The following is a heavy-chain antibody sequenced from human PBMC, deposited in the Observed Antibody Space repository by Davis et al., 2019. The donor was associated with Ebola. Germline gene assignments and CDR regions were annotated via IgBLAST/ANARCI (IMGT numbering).Heavy chain of an antibody. CDR2: INPNSGGT. Sequence: ASVKVSCKASGYTFTGYHMHWVRQAPGQGLEWMGWINPNSGGTNYAQKFQGRVTMTRDTSISTAYMELSRLRSDDTAVYYCAGYYDSSGYSSPLDYWGQGTLVTVSS. V-gene: IGHV1-2*02. CDR3: AGYYDSSGYSSPLDY. CDR1: GYTFTGYH. J-gene: IGHJ4*02. D-gene: IGHD3-22*01.